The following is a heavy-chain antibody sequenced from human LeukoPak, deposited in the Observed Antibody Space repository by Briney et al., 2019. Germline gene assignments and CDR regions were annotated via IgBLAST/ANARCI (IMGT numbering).Heavy chain of an antibody. D-gene: IGHD3-10*01. CDR2: IYYSGST. V-gene: IGHV4-31*03. Sequence: SETLSLTCTVSGGSISSGGYYWSWIRQHPGKGLGWIGYIYYSGSTYYNPSLKSRVTISVDTSKNQFSLKLSSVTAADTAVYYCARQRDTMVRGGGNWFDPWGQGTLVTVSS. CDR1: GGSISSGGYY. CDR3: ARQRDTMVRGGGNWFDP. J-gene: IGHJ5*02.